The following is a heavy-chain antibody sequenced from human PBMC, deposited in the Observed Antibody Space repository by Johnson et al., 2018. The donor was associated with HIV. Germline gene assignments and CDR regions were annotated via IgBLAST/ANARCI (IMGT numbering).Heavy chain of an antibody. CDR1: GFTFSSYA. V-gene: IGHV3-23*04. J-gene: IGHJ3*02. Sequence: VQLVESGGGLVQPGGSLRLSCAASGFTFSSYAMSWVRQAPGKGLEWVSAISGGGGSTYYADSVKGRFPISRDNSKNTLYLEMNSLRAEDTAVYYCAKDTGAYYDTFLAFDIWGQGTMVTVSS. CDR2: ISGGGGST. CDR3: AKDTGAYYDTFLAFDI. D-gene: IGHD3-22*01.